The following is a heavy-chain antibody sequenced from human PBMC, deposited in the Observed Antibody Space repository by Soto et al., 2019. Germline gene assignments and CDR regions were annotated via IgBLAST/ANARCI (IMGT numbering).Heavy chain of an antibody. Sequence: QVQLVQSGAEVKKPGASVKVSCKASGYTFTSYGISWVRQAPGQGLERMGWISAYNGNKNYAQKLQARVTMTTDASTSTAYMELRSLRSDDTAVYYCARDSGADYGDYEGYFDLWGRGTLVTVSS. D-gene: IGHD4-17*01. CDR3: ARDSGADYGDYEGYFDL. CDR2: ISAYNGNK. CDR1: GYTFTSYG. J-gene: IGHJ2*01. V-gene: IGHV1-18*01.